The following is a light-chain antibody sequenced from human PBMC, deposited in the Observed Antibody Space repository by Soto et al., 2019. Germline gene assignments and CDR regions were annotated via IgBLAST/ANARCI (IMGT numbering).Light chain of an antibody. J-gene: IGKJ1*01. CDR2: GAS. CDR1: QSVSSSY. Sequence: EIVFSPSPSTLSLSPGERATLSCRASQSVSSSYLAWYQQKPGQAPRLLIYGASTRATGIPARFSGSGSGTEFTLTISSLQSEDFAVYYCQQYNNWPPWTFGQGTKVDIK. V-gene: IGKV3-15*01. CDR3: QQYNNWPPWT.